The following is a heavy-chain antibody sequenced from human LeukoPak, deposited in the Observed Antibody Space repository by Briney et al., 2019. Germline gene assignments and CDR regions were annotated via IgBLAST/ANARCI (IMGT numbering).Heavy chain of an antibody. CDR1: GFTFSSYS. V-gene: IGHV3-21*01. CDR3: ARGGQWLVPFDY. D-gene: IGHD6-19*01. CDR2: ISSSSSYI. Sequence: PGGSLRLSCAASGFTFSSYSMNWVRQAPGKGLEWVSSISSSSSYIYYADSVKGRFTISRDNAKNSLYLQMNSLRAEDTAVYYCARGGQWLVPFDYWGQGTLVTVSS. J-gene: IGHJ4*02.